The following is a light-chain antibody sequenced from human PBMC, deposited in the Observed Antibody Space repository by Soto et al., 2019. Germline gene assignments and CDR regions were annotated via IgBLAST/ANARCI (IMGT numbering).Light chain of an antibody. Sequence: EIVSTQSPGTLSLSPGERATLSCRASQSVSSSYLAWSQKKAGQAPRILIYGASSRATGIPDRFSGSGSGTDFTLTISRLETEDFAVYECQQQSNWTITFGQGTRVEI. CDR2: GAS. CDR1: QSVSSSY. CDR3: QQQSNWTIT. V-gene: IGKV3D-20*02. J-gene: IGKJ5*01.